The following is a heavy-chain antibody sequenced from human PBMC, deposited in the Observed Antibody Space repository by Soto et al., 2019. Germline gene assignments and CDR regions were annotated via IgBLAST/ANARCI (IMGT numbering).Heavy chain of an antibody. CDR2: IYYSGST. CDR1: GGSISSSSYY. Sequence: TSETLSLTCTVSGGSISSSSYYWGWIRQPPGKGLEWIGSIYYSGSTYYNPSLKSRVTISVDTSKNQFSLKLSSVTAADTAVYYCATYDYGDEDYYYYYMDVWGKGTTVTVSS. CDR3: ATYDYGDEDYYYYYMDV. V-gene: IGHV4-39*01. J-gene: IGHJ6*03. D-gene: IGHD4-17*01.